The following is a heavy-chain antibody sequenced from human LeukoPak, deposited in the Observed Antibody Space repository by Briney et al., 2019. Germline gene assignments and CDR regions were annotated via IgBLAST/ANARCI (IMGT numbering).Heavy chain of an antibody. V-gene: IGHV3-15*01. CDR2: IKSKTDGGTT. CDR1: GFTFSSYA. J-gene: IGHJ4*02. D-gene: IGHD3-9*01. Sequence: PGGSLRLSCAASGFTFSSYAMHWVRQAPGKGLEWVGRIKSKTDGGTTDYAAPVKGRFTISRDDSKNTLYLQMNSLKTEDTAVYYCTTEGSYDILTGYSDYWGQGTLVTVSS. CDR3: TTEGSYDILTGYSDY.